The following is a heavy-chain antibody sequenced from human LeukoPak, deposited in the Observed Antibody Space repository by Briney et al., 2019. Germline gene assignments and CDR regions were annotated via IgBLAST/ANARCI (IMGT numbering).Heavy chain of an antibody. Sequence: GGSLRLSCAASGFTFSSYWMSWVRQAPGKGLEWVANIRQDGSEKYYVDSVKGRFTISRDNAKNSLYLQMNSLRAEDTAVYYCARDRVYILAGSNGGFDYRGQGTLVTVSS. CDR1: GFTFSSYW. J-gene: IGHJ4*02. CDR2: IRQDGSEK. V-gene: IGHV3-7*03. D-gene: IGHD3-9*01. CDR3: ARDRVYILAGSNGGFDY.